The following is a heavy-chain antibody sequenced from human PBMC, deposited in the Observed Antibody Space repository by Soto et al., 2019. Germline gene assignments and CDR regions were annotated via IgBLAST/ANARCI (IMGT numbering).Heavy chain of an antibody. Sequence: PSETLSLTCTVYGGSVSSGSYYWSWIRQPPGKGLEWIGYIYYSGSTNYNPSLKSRVTISVDPSKNQFSLKLSSVTAADTAVYYCARDLGAPYYDILTRPSSYGMDVWGQGTTVTVSS. CDR3: ARDLGAPYYDILTRPSSYGMDV. J-gene: IGHJ6*02. V-gene: IGHV4-61*01. CDR2: IYYSGST. D-gene: IGHD3-9*01. CDR1: GGSVSSGSYY.